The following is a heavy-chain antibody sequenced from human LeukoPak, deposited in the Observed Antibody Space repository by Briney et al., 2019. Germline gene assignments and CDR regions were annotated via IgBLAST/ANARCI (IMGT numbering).Heavy chain of an antibody. J-gene: IGHJ4*02. D-gene: IGHD7-27*01. CDR3: ARDLDSGDY. V-gene: IGHV4-39*07. CDR2: IYYSGST. Sequence: PSQTLSLTCTVSGGSISSSNYYWGWIRQPPGKGLEWIGSIYYSGSTYYNPSLKSRVTISVDTSKNQFSLKLSSVTAADTAVYYCARDLDSGDYWGQGTLVTVSS. CDR1: GGSISSSNYY.